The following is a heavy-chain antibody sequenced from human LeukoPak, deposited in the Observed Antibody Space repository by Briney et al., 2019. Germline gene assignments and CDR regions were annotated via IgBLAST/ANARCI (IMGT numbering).Heavy chain of an antibody. CDR1: GGAITGYY. Sequence: PSETLSLTCTVSGGAITGYYWSWIRQPPGKGLEWIGYIYYSGSTNYNPSLKSRVTISVDTSKNQFSLKLSSVTAADTAVYYCARDEVGQGYYFDYWGQGILVTVSS. CDR3: ARDEVGQGYYFDY. V-gene: IGHV4-59*01. CDR2: IYYSGST. J-gene: IGHJ4*02. D-gene: IGHD1-26*01.